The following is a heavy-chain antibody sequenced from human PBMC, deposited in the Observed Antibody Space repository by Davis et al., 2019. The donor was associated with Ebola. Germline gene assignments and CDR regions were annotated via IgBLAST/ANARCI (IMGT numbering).Heavy chain of an antibody. CDR2: ISAYNGNT. CDR3: ARTSIVGTTTTASDI. V-gene: IGHV1-18*01. CDR1: GYTFKNSA. D-gene: IGHD1-26*01. J-gene: IGHJ3*02. Sequence: ASVKVSCKTSGYTFKNSAISWVRQAPGQGLEWMGWISAYNGNTAYAQILQGRVTMTTDTSTGTAYLDLRSLRSDDTAVYFCARTSIVGTTTTASDIWGQGTLVTVSS.